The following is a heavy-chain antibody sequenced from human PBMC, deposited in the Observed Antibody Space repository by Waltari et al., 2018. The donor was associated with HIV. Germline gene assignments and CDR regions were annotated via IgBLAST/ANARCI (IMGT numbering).Heavy chain of an antibody. CDR1: KFAFSIYT. CDR3: GWVPAATHGMDV. J-gene: IGHJ6*02. Sequence: EVHLVESGGGLVKPGESLRLSCEASKFAFSIYTVNWVRQTPGKGLEWVSSFTSRDDSTHHVESVKGRFSVSRDNAKNTLFLQMNSLRGEDTAVYYCGWVPAATHGMDVWGRGTTVIVSS. CDR2: FTSRDDST. V-gene: IGHV3-21*01. D-gene: IGHD6-13*01.